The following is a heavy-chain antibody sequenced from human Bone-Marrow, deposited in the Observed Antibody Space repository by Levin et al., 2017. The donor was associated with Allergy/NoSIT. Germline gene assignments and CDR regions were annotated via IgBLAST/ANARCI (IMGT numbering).Heavy chain of an antibody. Sequence: ASVNVSCKASGYTFTNYDINWVRQAPGQGIEWLGWINANSGNAGHGQKFEGRIALTRDTSTNTSYMQLSSLTSEDTALYYCARGLFSSKGDYWGQGTLITVSS. V-gene: IGHV1-8*01. CDR3: ARGLFSSKGDY. CDR1: GYTFTNYD. CDR2: INANSGNA. J-gene: IGHJ4*02.